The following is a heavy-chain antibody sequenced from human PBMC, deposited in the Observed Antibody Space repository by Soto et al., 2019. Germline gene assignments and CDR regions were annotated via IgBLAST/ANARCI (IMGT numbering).Heavy chain of an antibody. Sequence: PGGSLRLSCAASGFTFSSYAMSWVRQAPGKGLEWVSVISGSGGSTYYADSVKGRFTISRDNSKNTLYLQMNSLRAEDTAVYYCAKSRGSFSCMDVWGKGTTVTVSS. CDR3: AKSRGSFSCMDV. D-gene: IGHD3-16*01. J-gene: IGHJ6*03. CDR2: ISGSGGST. V-gene: IGHV3-23*01. CDR1: GFTFSSYA.